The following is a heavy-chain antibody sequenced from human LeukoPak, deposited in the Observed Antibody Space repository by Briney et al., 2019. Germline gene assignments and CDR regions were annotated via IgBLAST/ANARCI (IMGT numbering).Heavy chain of an antibody. CDR2: IYYSGST. CDR3: ARVRSSEEPHIDF. CDR1: GGSISSYY. Sequence: SETLSLTCTVSGGSISSYYWSWIRQPPGKGLEWIGYIYYSGSTNYNPSLKSRVTISVDTSKNQFSLELSSVTAADTAVYYCARVRSSEEPHIDFWGQGTLVTVSS. D-gene: IGHD1-26*01. V-gene: IGHV4-59*01. J-gene: IGHJ4*02.